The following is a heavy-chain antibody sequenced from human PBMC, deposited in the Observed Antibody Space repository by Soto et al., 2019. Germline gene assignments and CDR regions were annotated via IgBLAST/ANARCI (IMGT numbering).Heavy chain of an antibody. Sequence: QVQLVQSGAEVKKPGASVKVSCKVSGYTLTELSKHWVRQAPGKGLEWMGGFDPEDGETIYAQKFQGRVTMTEDTSTDTAYMELSSLRSEDTAVYYCATRTYYYDSSGYYVGFYFDYWGQGTLVTVSS. CDR3: ATRTYYYDSSGYYVGFYFDY. CDR2: FDPEDGET. CDR1: GYTLTELS. D-gene: IGHD3-22*01. V-gene: IGHV1-24*01. J-gene: IGHJ4*02.